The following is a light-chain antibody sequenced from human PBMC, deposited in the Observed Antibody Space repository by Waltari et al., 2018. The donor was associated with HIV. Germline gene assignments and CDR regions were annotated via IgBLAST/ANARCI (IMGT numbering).Light chain of an antibody. J-gene: IGLJ3*02. V-gene: IGLV1-51*01. CDR1: SSTIGNNF. CDR3: GTWDNSLSAFWV. CDR2: DTN. Sequence: QSVLTQPPSVSAAPGQKVTISCPGSSSTIGNNFVSWYQQLPATAPKLLIYDTNKRPSGIPDRFSASKSGTSATLAITGRQTGDEAVYYCGTWDNSLSAFWVFGGGTKVTVL.